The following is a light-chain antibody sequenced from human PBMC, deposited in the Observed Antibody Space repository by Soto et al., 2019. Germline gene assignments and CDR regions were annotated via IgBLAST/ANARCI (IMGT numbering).Light chain of an antibody. J-gene: IGKJ4*01. Sequence: EIVLTQSPATLSLSPGERVTISCRASQSVSSYLAWYQQKPGQAPRLLIYAASNRATGIPARFSGSGSGTDFSLTISSLVPEDFAVYYCQQRSNWPGLTFGGGTKLEIK. CDR3: QQRSNWPGLT. CDR1: QSVSSY. V-gene: IGKV3-11*01. CDR2: AAS.